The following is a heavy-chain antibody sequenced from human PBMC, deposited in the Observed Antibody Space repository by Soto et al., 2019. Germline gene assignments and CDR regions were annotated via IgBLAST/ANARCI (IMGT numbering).Heavy chain of an antibody. CDR1: GFTFSSYS. CDR3: ARDQASLYYYDSSGPSDAFDI. D-gene: IGHD3-22*01. CDR2: ISSSSSYI. J-gene: IGHJ3*02. V-gene: IGHV3-21*01. Sequence: GGSLRLSCAASGFTFSSYSMNWVRQAPGKGLEWVSSISSSSSYIYYADSVKGRFTISRDNAKNSLYLQMNSLRAEDTAVYYCARDQASLYYYDSSGPSDAFDIWGQGTMVTVPS.